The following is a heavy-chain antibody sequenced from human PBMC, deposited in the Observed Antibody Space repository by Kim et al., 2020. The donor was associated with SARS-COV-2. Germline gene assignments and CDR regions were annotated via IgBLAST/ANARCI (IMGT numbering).Heavy chain of an antibody. CDR3: AKVSPSTYDSSGYSDAFDI. V-gene: IGHV3-33*06. Sequence: GGSLRLSCAASGFTFSSYGMHWVRQAPGKGLEWVAVIWYDGSNKYYADSVKGRFTISRDNSKNTLYLQMNSLRAEDTAVYYCAKVSPSTYDSSGYSDAFDIWGQGTMVTVSS. J-gene: IGHJ3*02. CDR2: IWYDGSNK. D-gene: IGHD3-22*01. CDR1: GFTFSSYG.